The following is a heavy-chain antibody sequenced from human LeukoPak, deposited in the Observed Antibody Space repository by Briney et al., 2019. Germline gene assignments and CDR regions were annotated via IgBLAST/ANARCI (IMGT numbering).Heavy chain of an antibody. J-gene: IGHJ4*02. Sequence: SETLSLTCSVSGYSISSGYYWGWIRQPPEKGLEWIGSINHRGSTYYNPSLKSRVTISVDTSKNQFSLKLSSVTAADTAVYYCARHLGGPRSWWGQGTLVTVSS. V-gene: IGHV4-38-2*02. CDR1: GYSISSGYY. CDR2: INHRGST. CDR3: ARHLGGPRSW.